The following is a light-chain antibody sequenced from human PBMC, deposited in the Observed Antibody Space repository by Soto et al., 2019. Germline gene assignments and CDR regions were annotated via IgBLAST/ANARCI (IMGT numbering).Light chain of an antibody. V-gene: IGKV3-15*01. CDR2: RAS. Sequence: ETVMTQSPATLSVSPGDRATLSCRASQSIGDNVAWYQQKPGQAPRLLIYRASTRATGIPARFSGSGSGTEFTLTISSLQSEDFAVYYCQQYNNWPPWTFGQGTKVDIK. CDR3: QQYNNWPPWT. CDR1: QSIGDN. J-gene: IGKJ1*01.